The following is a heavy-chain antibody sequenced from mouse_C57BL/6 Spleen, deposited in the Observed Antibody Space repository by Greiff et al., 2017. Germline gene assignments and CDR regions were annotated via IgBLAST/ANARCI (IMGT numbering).Heavy chain of an antibody. CDR1: GYTFTSYW. Sequence: VQLQQSGAELVRPGSSVKLSCKASGYTFTSYWMDWVKQRPGQGLEWIGNIYPSDSETHYNQKFKDKATLTVDKSSSTAYMQLSSLTSEDSAVYYCARGGTTVVFDYWGQGTTLTVSS. CDR2: IYPSDSET. D-gene: IGHD1-1*01. J-gene: IGHJ2*01. CDR3: ARGGTTVVFDY. V-gene: IGHV1-61*01.